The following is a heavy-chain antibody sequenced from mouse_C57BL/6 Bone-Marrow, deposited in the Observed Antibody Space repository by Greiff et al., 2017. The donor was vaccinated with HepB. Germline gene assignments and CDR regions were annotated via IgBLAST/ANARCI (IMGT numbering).Heavy chain of an antibody. CDR2: INPNNGGT. J-gene: IGHJ2*01. V-gene: IGHV1-26*01. D-gene: IGHD1-1*01. Sequence: EVQLQQSGPELVKPGASVKISCKASGYTFTDYYMNWVKQSHGKSLEWIGDINPNNGGTSYNQKFKGKATLTVDKSSSTAYMELRSLTSEDSAVYYCARYSYYYGSSYDYWGQGTTLTVSS. CDR1: GYTFTDYY. CDR3: ARYSYYYGSSYDY.